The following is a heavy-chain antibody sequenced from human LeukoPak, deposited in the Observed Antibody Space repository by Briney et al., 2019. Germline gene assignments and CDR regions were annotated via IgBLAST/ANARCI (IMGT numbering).Heavy chain of an antibody. J-gene: IGHJ4*02. CDR1: GFTFSSYA. D-gene: IGHD5-24*01. CDR2: IKQDGSEK. Sequence: GGSLRLSCAASGFTFSSYAMSWVRQAPGKGLEWVANIKQDGSEKYYVDSVKGRFTISRDNAKNSLYLQMNSLRAEDTAVYYCAREWLQKPFDYWGQGTLVTLSS. V-gene: IGHV3-7*01. CDR3: AREWLQKPFDY.